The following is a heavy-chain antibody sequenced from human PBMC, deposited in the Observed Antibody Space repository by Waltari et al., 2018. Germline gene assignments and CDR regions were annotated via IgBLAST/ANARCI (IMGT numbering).Heavy chain of an antibody. CDR2: IHYSGTT. D-gene: IGHD2-15*01. CDR1: GGSLGNHL. Sequence: QVQVQESGPGLVKPSETVSLTCTVRGGSLGNHLWTWIRQPPEPGLEWIGNIHYSGTTTANPAPKSSVAISLETSKNHLALRLDSVTAVDTALYFCVRGKLGYCAGSSCHLDLGGRGTLVTVSA. CDR3: VRGKLGYCAGSSCHLDL. J-gene: IGHJ5*02. V-gene: IGHV4-59*11.